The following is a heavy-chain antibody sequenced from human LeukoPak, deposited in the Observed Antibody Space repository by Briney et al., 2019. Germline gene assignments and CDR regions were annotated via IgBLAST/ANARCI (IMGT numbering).Heavy chain of an antibody. CDR1: GFTFSGYA. J-gene: IGHJ4*02. CDR3: AKDIRYYYDRSGFYYDY. V-gene: IGHV3-23*01. D-gene: IGHD3-22*01. CDR2: ISGSGTNI. Sequence: PGGSLRLSCAASGFTFSGYAMSWVRQAPGKGLEWVSAISGSGTNIYYADSVKGRFTISRDNSKNTVYLQMNSLRGEDTAVYYCAKDIRYYYDRSGFYYDYWGQETLLTVSS.